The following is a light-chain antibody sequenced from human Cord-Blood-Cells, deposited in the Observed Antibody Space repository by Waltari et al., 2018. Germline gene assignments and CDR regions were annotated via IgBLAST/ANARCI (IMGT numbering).Light chain of an antibody. Sequence: DLPMTQSPSSVSASVGDGVTITFRSSQGISSWLAWYQLKPGKAPKLLIYAASSLQNCVPSRFSGSGSGTEFTLSSSSLQPDDFAAYYCQQANSFPLTFSGGPKVELK. CDR3: QQANSFPLT. CDR2: AAS. J-gene: IGKJ4*01. V-gene: IGKV1D-12*01. CDR1: QGISSW.